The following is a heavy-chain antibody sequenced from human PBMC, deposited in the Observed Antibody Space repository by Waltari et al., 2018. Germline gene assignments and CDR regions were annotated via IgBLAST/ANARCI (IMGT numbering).Heavy chain of an antibody. CDR1: GGSISGFY. CDR3: ARGGGGDWEWFDP. CDR2: IYYTGST. J-gene: IGHJ5*02. V-gene: IGHV4-59*01. Sequence: QVQLQESGPSLLKPSETLSLICTVSGGSISGFYWSWVRQPPGKGLDWIGYIYYTGSTNFNPSLKSRVTMSVDTSKNQFSLKLSSVTAADTAFYYCARGGGGDWEWFDPMGPGNPGHRLL. D-gene: IGHD2-21*02.